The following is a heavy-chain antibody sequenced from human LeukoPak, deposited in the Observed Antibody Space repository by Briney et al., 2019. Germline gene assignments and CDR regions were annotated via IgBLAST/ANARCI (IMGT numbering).Heavy chain of an antibody. CDR1: GFSITNHY. J-gene: IGHJ4*02. Sequence: GGSLRLSCAASGFSITNHYMDWVRQAPGKGPEWVGRTRNKPNGYTTDYGTSVRGRFIVSRDDSVNSLYLQMNGLKTEDTAVYYCVRVRHGDYFDYWGQGTLVTVSS. CDR2: TRNKPNGYTT. D-gene: IGHD4-17*01. V-gene: IGHV3-72*01. CDR3: VRVRHGDYFDY.